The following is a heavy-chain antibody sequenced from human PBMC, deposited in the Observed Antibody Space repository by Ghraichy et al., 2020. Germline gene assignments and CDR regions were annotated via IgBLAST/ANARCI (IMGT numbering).Heavy chain of an antibody. J-gene: IGHJ6*02. V-gene: IGHV1-2*02. Sequence: ASVKVSCKASGYTFSDYYIYWVRQAPGQGIEWMGWNSPGGGGTNYAQKFQGRVTMTRDTSITTDYMELRRVRSDDTAEYYCALDLVTGASYYYYGLDVWGRGTTVTVS. CDR1: GYTFSDYY. CDR3: ALDLVTGASYYYYGLDV. D-gene: IGHD1-20*01. CDR2: NSPGGGGT.